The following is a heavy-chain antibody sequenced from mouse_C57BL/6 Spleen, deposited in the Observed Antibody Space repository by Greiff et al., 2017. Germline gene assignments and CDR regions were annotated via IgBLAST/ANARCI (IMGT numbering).Heavy chain of an antibody. J-gene: IGHJ2*01. CDR1: GYTFTSYW. D-gene: IGHD1-1*01. Sequence: VQLQQPGAELVKPGASVKLSCKASGYTFTSYWMQWVKQRPGQGLEWIGEIDPSASYTNYNQKFKGKATLTVDTSASPAYMQLSSLTSEDSAVYYCARGFGYGSSLDYWGQGTTLTVSS. V-gene: IGHV1-50*01. CDR3: ARGFGYGSSLDY. CDR2: IDPSASYT.